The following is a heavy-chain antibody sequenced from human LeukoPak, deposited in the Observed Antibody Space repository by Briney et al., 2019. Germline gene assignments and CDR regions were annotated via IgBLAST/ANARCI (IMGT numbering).Heavy chain of an antibody. V-gene: IGHV4-59*12. Sequence: SETLSLTCTVSGGSISSYYWSWIRQPPGKGLEWIGYIYYSGTTYYNPSLKSRVAISVDTSKNQFSLNLNSVTAADSAVYYCARGQWLAPYFDYWGQGTLVTVSS. CDR1: GGSISSYY. D-gene: IGHD6-19*01. CDR2: IYYSGTT. J-gene: IGHJ4*02. CDR3: ARGQWLAPYFDY.